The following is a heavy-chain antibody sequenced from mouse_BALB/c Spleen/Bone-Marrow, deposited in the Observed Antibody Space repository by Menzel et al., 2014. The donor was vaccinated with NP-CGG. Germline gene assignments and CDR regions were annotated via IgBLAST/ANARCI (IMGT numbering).Heavy chain of an antibody. CDR1: GFTFSSFG. D-gene: IGHD4-1*01. V-gene: IGHV5-17*02. CDR3: TRGGNWDDFDY. Sequence: EVKLVESGGGLVQPGGSRKLSCAASGFTFSSFGMHWVRQAPEKGLEWVACISSGSSTIFYADTVKGRFTVSRDNPKNTLFLQMTSLRSEDTAMYYCTRGGNWDDFDYWGQGTTRTVSS. CDR2: ISSGSSTI. J-gene: IGHJ2*01.